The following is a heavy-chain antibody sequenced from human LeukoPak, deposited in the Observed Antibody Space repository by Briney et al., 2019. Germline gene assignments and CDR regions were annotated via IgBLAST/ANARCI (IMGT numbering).Heavy chain of an antibody. V-gene: IGHV4-39*01. D-gene: IGHD2-8*01. CDR3: ARGARIVLMVYAILNWFDP. CDR2: IYYSGST. Sequence: SETLSLTCTVSGGSISSSSYYWGWIRQPPGKGLEWIVSIYYSGSTYYNPSLKSRVTISVNTSKNQFSLKLSSVTAADTAVYYCARGARIVLMVYAILNWFDPWGQGTLVTVSS. J-gene: IGHJ5*02. CDR1: GGSISSSSYY.